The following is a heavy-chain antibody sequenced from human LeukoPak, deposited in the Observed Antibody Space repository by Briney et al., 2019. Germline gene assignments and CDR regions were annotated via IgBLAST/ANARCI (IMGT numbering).Heavy chain of an antibody. CDR1: GGSISSYF. V-gene: IGHV4-4*07. Sequence: SETLSLTCTVSGGSISSYFWSWIRQPAGKGLEWIGRIYATGITNYNPSLKSRVTMSVDTSKNQFSLKLNSVTAADTAVYYCARETTGTECHFDHWGQGTLVGVSS. CDR2: IYATGIT. CDR3: ARETTGTECHFDH. J-gene: IGHJ4*02. D-gene: IGHD1-1*01.